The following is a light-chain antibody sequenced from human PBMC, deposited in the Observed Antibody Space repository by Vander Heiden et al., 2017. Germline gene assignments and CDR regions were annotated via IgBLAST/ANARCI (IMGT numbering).Light chain of an antibody. CDR3: QQYDNLPLT. CDR1: QDISNY. Sequence: DIQMTQSPSPLSASVGDRVTITCQARQDISNYLNWYQQKPGKAPKLLIYDASNLERGVPSRFSGSGSGTDFTFTISSLQPEDIATYYCQQYDNLPLTFGPGTKVDIK. J-gene: IGKJ3*01. V-gene: IGKV1-33*01. CDR2: DAS.